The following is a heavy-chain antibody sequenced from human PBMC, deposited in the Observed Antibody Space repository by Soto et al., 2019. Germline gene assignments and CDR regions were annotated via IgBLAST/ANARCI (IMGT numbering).Heavy chain of an antibody. Sequence: SQTLSLTCAISGDSVSSNSVVWNWIRQSPSRGLEWLGRTYYRSKWYNDYAVSVKSRITINPDTSKNQFSLQLNSVTPEDTAVYYCARERDSSGRYDYYYYGMDVWGQGTTVTVSS. J-gene: IGHJ6*02. CDR1: GDSVSSNSVV. D-gene: IGHD6-19*01. CDR2: TYYRSKWYN. V-gene: IGHV6-1*01. CDR3: ARERDSSGRYDYYYYGMDV.